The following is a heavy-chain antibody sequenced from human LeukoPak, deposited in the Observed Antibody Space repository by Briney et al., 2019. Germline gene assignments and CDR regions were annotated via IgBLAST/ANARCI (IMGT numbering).Heavy chain of an antibody. D-gene: IGHD5-12*01. V-gene: IGHV4-34*01. CDR1: GGSFSGYY. J-gene: IGHJ4*02. Sequence: SETLSLTCAVYGGSFSGYYWSWIRQPPGKGLEWIGEINHSGSTNYNPSLKSRVTISVDTSKNQFSLKLSSVTAADTAVYYCARRQGYVCFDYWGQGTLVTVSS. CDR3: ARRQGYVCFDY. CDR2: INHSGST.